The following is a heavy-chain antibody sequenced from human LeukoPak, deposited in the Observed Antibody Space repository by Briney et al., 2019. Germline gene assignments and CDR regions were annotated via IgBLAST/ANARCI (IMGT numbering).Heavy chain of an antibody. CDR1: GGSFSGDY. CDR2: INHSGST. V-gene: IGHV4-34*01. J-gene: IGHJ4*02. Sequence: SETLSLTCAVYGGSFSGDYWNWIRQPPGKGLEWIGEINHSGSTNSNPSLKSRVTISVDRSKNQFSLKLSSGTAADTAVYYCARRPRYSSGWYYFDSWGQGTLVTVSS. CDR3: ARRPRYSSGWYYFDS. D-gene: IGHD6-19*01.